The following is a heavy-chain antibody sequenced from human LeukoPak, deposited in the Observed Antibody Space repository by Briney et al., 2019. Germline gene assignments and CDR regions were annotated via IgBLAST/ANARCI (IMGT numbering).Heavy chain of an antibody. J-gene: IGHJ6*02. CDR1: GFTFSSYA. CDR2: ISGSGGST. V-gene: IGHV3-23*01. CDR3: ARFGWGDYYYYGVDV. Sequence: PGGSLRLSCATSGFTFSSYALDWVRQAPGQGLEWVSAISGSGGSTYYADSVKGRFTISRDTSKNMVYLQLNSLRAEDTAIYYCARFGWGDYYYYGVDVWGQGTTVTVSS. D-gene: IGHD3-16*01.